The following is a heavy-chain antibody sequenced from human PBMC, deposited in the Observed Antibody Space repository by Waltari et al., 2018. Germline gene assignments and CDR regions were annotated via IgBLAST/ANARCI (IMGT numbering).Heavy chain of an antibody. CDR1: RDAVPDHY. J-gene: IGHJ4*02. Sequence: LVQSGAEVMKPGASVRVSCKASRDAVPDHYIPRARQAPGQGLEWMGWVNPNGGGTNYAQRFAGRITVTWDASITTAYMEFSRLTSGDTAVYFCAREYCGGDCRLFDYWGQGTPVTVSS. CDR3: AREYCGGDCRLFDY. D-gene: IGHD2-21*02. CDR2: VNPNGGGT. V-gene: IGHV1-2*02.